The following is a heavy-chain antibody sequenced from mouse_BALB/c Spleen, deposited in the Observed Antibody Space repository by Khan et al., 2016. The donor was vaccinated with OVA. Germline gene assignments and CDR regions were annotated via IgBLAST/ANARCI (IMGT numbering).Heavy chain of an antibody. CDR3: ARDRSDY. CDR1: GYSFTSYW. V-gene: IGHV1-7*01. Sequence: VQLQESGAELAKPWASVKLSCKVSGYSFTSYWMHWIKQRLGQGMEWIGYYNPTSGYTAYNQKFKDKATLTADKSSSTAYMQLSSLTSDDSAVYYCARDRSDYWGQGTALTVSS. CDR2: YNPTSGYT. J-gene: IGHJ2*01.